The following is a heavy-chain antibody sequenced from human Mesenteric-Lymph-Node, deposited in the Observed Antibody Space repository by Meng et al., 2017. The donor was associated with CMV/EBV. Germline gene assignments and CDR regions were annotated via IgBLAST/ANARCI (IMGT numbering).Heavy chain of an antibody. CDR1: GYDFSSNW. CDR2: IYPGDSDT. CDR3: ARHAQYYYDSNGYSFSYAFDI. V-gene: IGHV5-51*01. D-gene: IGHD3-22*01. J-gene: IGHJ3*02. Sequence: GESLKISCEGSGYDFSSNWIAWVRQMPGKGLEWMGIIYPGDSDTRYSPSFQGQVTISADKSISTAYLQWSSLKASDTAMYYCARHAQYYYDSNGYSFSYAFDIWGQGTMVTVSS.